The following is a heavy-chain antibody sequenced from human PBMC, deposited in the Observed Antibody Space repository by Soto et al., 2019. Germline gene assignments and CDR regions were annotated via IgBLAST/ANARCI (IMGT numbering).Heavy chain of an antibody. CDR1: VYAFTDGY. CDR3: ASSGIAVAGTYGELDY. D-gene: IGHD6-19*01. V-gene: IGHV1-45*02. CDR2: ITPFNGNT. Sequence: PVNRYCKTAVYAFTDGYVDWVRQAPGQALEWMGWITPFNGNTNYAQKFQDRVTITRDRSMSTAYMELSSLRSEDTAMYYCASSGIAVAGTYGELDYWGQGTLVTVSS. J-gene: IGHJ4*02.